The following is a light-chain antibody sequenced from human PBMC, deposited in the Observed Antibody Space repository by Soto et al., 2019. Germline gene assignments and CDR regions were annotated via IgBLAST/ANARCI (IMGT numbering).Light chain of an antibody. CDR1: PSLLYRNGKNY. Sequence: DIVMTECPLSLPVTAGDHYSISCRPSPSLLYRNGKNYLAWYLQKPGQSPQFXIYLGSNRDSGVPDMFSGSASGTDFTLKISRVDAADVGVYHSMQALQNTRTFGQGTKVDIK. J-gene: IGKJ1*01. CDR2: LGS. CDR3: MQALQNTRT. V-gene: IGKV2-28*01.